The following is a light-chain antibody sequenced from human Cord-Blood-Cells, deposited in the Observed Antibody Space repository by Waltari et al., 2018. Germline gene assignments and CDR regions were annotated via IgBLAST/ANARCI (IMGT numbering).Light chain of an antibody. CDR2: DAS. V-gene: IGKV1-5*01. Sequence: DIQMTQSPSTLSASVGDRVTINCRASQSISSWLALYQQQPGKAPKRLIYDASSLESGVTSRCSGSRSGTEFTLTISSLQPDDFATYYCQQYNSYSWTFGQGTKVEIK. CDR3: QQYNSYSWT. CDR1: QSISSW. J-gene: IGKJ1*01.